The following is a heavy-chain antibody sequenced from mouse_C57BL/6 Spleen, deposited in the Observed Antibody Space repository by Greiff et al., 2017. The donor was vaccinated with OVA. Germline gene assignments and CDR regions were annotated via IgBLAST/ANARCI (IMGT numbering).Heavy chain of an antibody. J-gene: IGHJ2*01. CDR2: IYPGDGDT. CDR1: GYAFSSSW. D-gene: IGHD1-1*02. Sequence: QVQLKQSGPELVKPGASVKISCKASGYAFSSSWMNWVKQRPGKGLEWIGRIYPGDGDTNYNGKFQGKATLTADKSSSTAYMQLSSLTSEDSAVYFCARPPLSGGYFASWGQGTTLTVSS. CDR3: ARPPLSGGYFAS. V-gene: IGHV1-82*01.